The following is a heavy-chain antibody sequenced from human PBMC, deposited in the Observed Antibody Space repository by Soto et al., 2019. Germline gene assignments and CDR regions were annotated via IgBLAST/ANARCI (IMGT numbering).Heavy chain of an antibody. CDR1: GFTFSSYW. Sequence: EVQLVESGGGLVQPGGSLRLSCAASGFTFSSYWMSWVRQAPGKGLEWVANIKQAGSERYYVDSVKGRFTISRGNGKNSLYLQMNSLRAEDTAVYYCATVVGAPNWFDPWGQGTLVTVSS. CDR3: ATVVGAPNWFDP. CDR2: IKQAGSER. D-gene: IGHD1-26*01. V-gene: IGHV3-7*04. J-gene: IGHJ5*02.